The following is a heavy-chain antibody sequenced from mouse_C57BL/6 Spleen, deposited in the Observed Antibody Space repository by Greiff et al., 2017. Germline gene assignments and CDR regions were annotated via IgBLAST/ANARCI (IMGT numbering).Heavy chain of an antibody. CDR1: GFTFSSYT. Sequence: DVKLVESGGGLVKPGGSLKLSCAASGFTFSSYTMSWVRQTPEQRLEWVATISGGGGNTYYPDRVKGRFTISRDNAKNTLYLQMSSLRSEDTALYYCARLATGYWYFDVWGTGTTVTVSS. J-gene: IGHJ1*03. CDR2: ISGGGGNT. CDR3: ARLATGYWYFDV. D-gene: IGHD4-1*02. V-gene: IGHV5-9*01.